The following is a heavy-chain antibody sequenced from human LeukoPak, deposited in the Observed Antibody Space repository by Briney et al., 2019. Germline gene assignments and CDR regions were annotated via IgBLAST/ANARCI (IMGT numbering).Heavy chain of an antibody. J-gene: IGHJ4*02. V-gene: IGHV4-4*02. CDR3: ARVRGYSGYDFEY. D-gene: IGHD5-12*01. CDR1: GGSISGTNW. Sequence: PSGTLSLTCGVSGGSISGTNWWSWVRQPPGQGLEWIGEISLAGQTNYNPSLKSRVTISVDTSKNQFSLKLSSVTAADTAVYYCARVRGYSGYDFEYWGQGTLVTVSS. CDR2: ISLAGQT.